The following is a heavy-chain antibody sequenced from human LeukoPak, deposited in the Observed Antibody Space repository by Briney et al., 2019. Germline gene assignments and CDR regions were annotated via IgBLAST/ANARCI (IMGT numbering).Heavy chain of an antibody. Sequence: GGSLKLSCAASGFTFSGSAMHWVRQASGKGLEWVGRIRSKANSYATAYAASVKGRFTTSRDDSKNTAYLQMNSLKTEDTAVYYCTSRFLVGAIDSDYWGQGTLVTVSS. V-gene: IGHV3-73*01. CDR2: IRSKANSYAT. CDR3: TSRFLVGAIDSDY. D-gene: IGHD1-26*01. CDR1: GFTFSGSA. J-gene: IGHJ4*02.